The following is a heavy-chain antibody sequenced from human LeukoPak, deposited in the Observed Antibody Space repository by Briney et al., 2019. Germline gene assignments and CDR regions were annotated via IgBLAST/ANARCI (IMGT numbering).Heavy chain of an antibody. CDR1: GFTFTKFW. CDR3: AKAHARYGLWFGELGSHLDY. J-gene: IGHJ4*02. V-gene: IGHV3-7*01. Sequence: RPGGSPRLSCEASGFTFTKFWMSWVRQAPGKGLEWVANIKQDGSEKYYVDSVKGRFTISRDNAKNSLYLQMNSLRAEDTAVYYCAKAHARYGLWFGELGSHLDYWGQGTLVTVSS. D-gene: IGHD3-10*01. CDR2: IKQDGSEK.